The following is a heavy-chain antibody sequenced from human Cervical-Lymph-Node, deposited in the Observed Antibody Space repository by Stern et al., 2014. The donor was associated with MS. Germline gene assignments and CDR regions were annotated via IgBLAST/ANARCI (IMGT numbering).Heavy chain of an antibody. CDR2: MSYDGITK. D-gene: IGHD3-22*01. CDR1: GFTFSTYA. Sequence: VQLVQSGGGVVQPGRSLRLSCAASGFTFSTYAMHWVRQAPGKGLAWVAAMSYDGITKYYADSVKGRFTISRDNSKNTLYLEMNSLRAEDTAVYYCARDLDRSETVMFDYWGQGTLVTVSS. V-gene: IGHV3-30-3*01. J-gene: IGHJ4*02. CDR3: ARDLDRSETVMFDY.